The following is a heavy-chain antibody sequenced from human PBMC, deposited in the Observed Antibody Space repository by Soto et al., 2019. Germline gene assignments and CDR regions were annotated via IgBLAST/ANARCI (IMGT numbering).Heavy chain of an antibody. CDR3: ARVWYSGYDFNPTYYYGLDF. Sequence: SVKVSCKSSGGTFSIYIFSWVRQAPGQGLEWMGRIIPIFDTANYAQKFQGRVTITADKSASTAYMELSSLRSEDTAVYYCARVWYSGYDFNPTYYYGLDFWGQGTTVTVPS. V-gene: IGHV1-69*08. CDR2: IIPIFDTA. D-gene: IGHD5-12*01. CDR1: GGTFSIYI. J-gene: IGHJ6*02.